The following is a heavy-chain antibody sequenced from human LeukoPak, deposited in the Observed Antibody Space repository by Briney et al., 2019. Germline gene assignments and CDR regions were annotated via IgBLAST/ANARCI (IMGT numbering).Heavy chain of an antibody. CDR3: ARVRGSGWYFDY. CDR2: ITSGSIYT. D-gene: IGHD6-19*01. J-gene: IGHJ4*02. CDR1: GFIFSDYH. Sequence: GGSLRLSRAASGFIFSDYHMSWIRQAPGKGLEWVSYITSGSIYTNYADSVKGRFTISRDNAKNSLYLQMNSLRAEDTAVYYCARVRGSGWYFDYWGQGTLVTVSS. V-gene: IGHV3-11*05.